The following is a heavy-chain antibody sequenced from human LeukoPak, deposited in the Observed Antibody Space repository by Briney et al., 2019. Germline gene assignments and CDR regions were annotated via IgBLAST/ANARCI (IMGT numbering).Heavy chain of an antibody. V-gene: IGHV4-4*02. CDR1: GGSISSSNW. CDR2: IYHSGST. CDR3: AAGFYDSSGYYYFDY. D-gene: IGHD3-22*01. J-gene: IGHJ4*02. Sequence: SETLSLTCAVSGGSISSSNWWNWVRQPPGKGLEWIGEIYHSGSTNYNPSLKSRVTISVDTSKNQFSLKLSSVTAADTAVYYCAAGFYDSSGYYYFDYWGQGTLVTVSS.